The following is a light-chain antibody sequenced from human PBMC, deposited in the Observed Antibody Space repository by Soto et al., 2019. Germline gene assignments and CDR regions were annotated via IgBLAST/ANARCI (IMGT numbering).Light chain of an antibody. CDR1: QSVGSSY. Sequence: EIVLTQSPGTLSLSPGDRATLSCRASQSVGSSYLAWYQQKPGQAPRLLIYGASSRATGIPDRFSGSGSGTDFTLTISRLEPEDFAVYYCHQYGSSSWTFGQGTKVEIK. J-gene: IGKJ1*01. CDR3: HQYGSSSWT. V-gene: IGKV3-20*01. CDR2: GAS.